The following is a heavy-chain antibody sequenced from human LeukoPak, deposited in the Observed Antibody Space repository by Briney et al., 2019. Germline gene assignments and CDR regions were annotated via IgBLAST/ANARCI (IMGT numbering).Heavy chain of an antibody. CDR3: ARVAGRKDYFDY. CDR1: GGSFSGYY. D-gene: IGHD6-19*01. J-gene: IGHJ4*02. CDR2: INHSGST. V-gene: IGHV4-34*01. Sequence: SETLSLTCAVYGGSFSGYYWSWIRQPPGKGLEWIGEINHSGSTNYNPSLKSRVTISVDTSKNQFSLKLSSVTAADTAVYYCARVAGRKDYFDYWGQGTLVTVSS.